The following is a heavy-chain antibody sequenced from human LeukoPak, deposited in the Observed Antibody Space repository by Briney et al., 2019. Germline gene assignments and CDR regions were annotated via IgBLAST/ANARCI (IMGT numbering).Heavy chain of an antibody. D-gene: IGHD1-14*01. Sequence: GGSLRLSCAASGFTFNNYWMSWVRQAPGKGLEWAANIKEDGSKKYYVDSVKGRFTISRDNAKNSLYLQMSSLRAEDTAIYYCAKKSSGLNPFDYWGQGTLVTVSS. V-gene: IGHV3-7*03. CDR3: AKKSSGLNPFDY. CDR2: IKEDGSKK. J-gene: IGHJ4*02. CDR1: GFTFNNYW.